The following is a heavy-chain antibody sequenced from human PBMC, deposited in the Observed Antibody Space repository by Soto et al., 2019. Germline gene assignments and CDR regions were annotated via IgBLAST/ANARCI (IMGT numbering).Heavy chain of an antibody. V-gene: IGHV4-59*01. D-gene: IGHD1-7*01. Sequence: SETLSLTCTVSGCSISSYYWSWIRQPPGKGLEWIGYISYSGSTNYNPSLKSRVSISVDTSKNQFSLKLSSVTAADTAVYYCAREGLIPGTTYYYYGMDVWGQGTTVTVSS. J-gene: IGHJ6*02. CDR2: ISYSGST. CDR1: GCSISSYY. CDR3: AREGLIPGTTYYYYGMDV.